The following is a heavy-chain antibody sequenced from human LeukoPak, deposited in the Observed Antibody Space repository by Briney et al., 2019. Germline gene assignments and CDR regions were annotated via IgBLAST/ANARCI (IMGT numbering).Heavy chain of an antibody. D-gene: IGHD3-22*01. J-gene: IGHJ4*02. CDR1: GGSISSYY. Sequence: SETLSLTCTVSGGSISSYYWSWIRQPPGKGLEWIGYIYYSGSTNYNPSLKSRVTISVDTSKNQFSLKLSSVTAADTAVYYCAREGENYDSSGYYFDYWGQGTLVTVSS. CDR3: AREGENYDSSGYYFDY. CDR2: IYYSGST. V-gene: IGHV4-59*01.